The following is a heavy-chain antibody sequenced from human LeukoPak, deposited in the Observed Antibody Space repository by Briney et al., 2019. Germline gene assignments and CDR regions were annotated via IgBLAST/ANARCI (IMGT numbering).Heavy chain of an antibody. J-gene: IGHJ4*02. CDR1: GFTFSNYG. V-gene: IGHV3-23*01. D-gene: IGHD3-3*01. Sequence: PGGSLRLSCAASGFTFSNYGLSWVRQAPGKGLEWVSGITGSGGSTYYADSVKGRFTISRDNSKNTLYLQMNSLRAEDTAICYCARDERLLSFLKWGQGTLVTVSS. CDR3: ARDERLLSFLK. CDR2: ITGSGGST.